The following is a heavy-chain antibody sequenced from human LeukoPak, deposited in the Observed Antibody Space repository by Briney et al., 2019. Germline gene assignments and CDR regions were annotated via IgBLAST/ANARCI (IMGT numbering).Heavy chain of an antibody. CDR1: GSYISSYL. CDR3: AAEETGTNLGPVY. J-gene: IGHJ4*02. Sequence: SETLSLTCRVSGSYISSYLWSWIRQPAGKGLEWIGSMSPSGNTNYNPSLKSRVIMSVDTSKNQLSLRLTFVTAADTAVYYCAAEETGTNLGPVYWGQGTLVTVSS. V-gene: IGHV4-4*07. CDR2: MSPSGNT. D-gene: IGHD1-7*01.